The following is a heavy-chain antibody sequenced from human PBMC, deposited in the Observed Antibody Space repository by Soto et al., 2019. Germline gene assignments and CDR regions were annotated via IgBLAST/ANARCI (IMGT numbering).Heavy chain of an antibody. Sequence: SETLSLTCTVSGGSISSYYWSWIRQPPGKGLEWIGYIYYSGSTNYNPSLKSRVTISVDNAKNSLYLQMNSLRAEDTAVYYCARDMAAGQLLFDYWGQGTLVTVSS. CDR1: GGSISSYY. CDR3: ARDMAAGQLLFDY. J-gene: IGHJ4*02. D-gene: IGHD6-13*01. CDR2: IYYSGST. V-gene: IGHV4-59*12.